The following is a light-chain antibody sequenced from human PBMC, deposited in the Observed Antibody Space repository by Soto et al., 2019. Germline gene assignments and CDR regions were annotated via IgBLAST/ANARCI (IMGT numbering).Light chain of an antibody. CDR3: QQYGSSPPYT. CDR1: QSVSSNY. Sequence: EIVLTQSPGTLSLSPGERATLSCMASQSVSSNYLAWYQQKPGQAPRLLIYGASSRATGIPDRFSGSGSGTDFTLTISRLEPEDFAVYYCQQYGSSPPYTFGQGTKLEIK. J-gene: IGKJ2*01. CDR2: GAS. V-gene: IGKV3-20*01.